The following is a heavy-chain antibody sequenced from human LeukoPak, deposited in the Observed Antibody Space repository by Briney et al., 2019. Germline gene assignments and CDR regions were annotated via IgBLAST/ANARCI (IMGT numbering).Heavy chain of an antibody. CDR1: GYTFTNYD. CDR2: MNPNSGNT. Sequence: GASVKVSCKASGYTFTNYDINWVRQATGQGLEWLGWMNPNSGNTSYAQKFQGRVTITRNTSISTAYMELSSPRSEDTAVYYCARAPVWTGYYYYMDVWGKGTTVTVSS. CDR3: ARAPVWTGYYYYMDV. V-gene: IGHV1-8*03. D-gene: IGHD3/OR15-3a*01. J-gene: IGHJ6*03.